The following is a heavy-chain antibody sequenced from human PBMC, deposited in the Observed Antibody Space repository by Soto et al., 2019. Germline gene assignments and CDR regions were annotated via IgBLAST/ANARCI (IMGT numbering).Heavy chain of an antibody. Sequence: PGGSLRLSCAASGFSFSSYWMHWVRQAPGKGLEWVSSISKSSSYIYYADSVKGRFTISRDNAKNSLYLQMNSLRAEDTAVYYCARIQLGYAAFDIWGQGTMVTVSS. CDR3: ARIQLGYAAFDI. CDR1: GFSFSSYW. CDR2: ISKSSSYI. D-gene: IGHD6-6*01. V-gene: IGHV3-21*01. J-gene: IGHJ3*02.